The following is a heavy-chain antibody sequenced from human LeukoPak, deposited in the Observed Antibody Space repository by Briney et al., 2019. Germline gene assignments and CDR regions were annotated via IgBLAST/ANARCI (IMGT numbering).Heavy chain of an antibody. CDR1: GFTFSSYS. Sequence: GGSLRLSCAASGFTFSSYSMNWVRQAPGKGLEWVSSISSSSSYIYYADSVKGRFTISRDNAKNSLYLQMNSLRAEDTAVYYCARSGLAAAGTGYYFDYWGQGTLVTVSS. V-gene: IGHV3-21*01. CDR2: ISSSSSYI. J-gene: IGHJ4*02. CDR3: ARSGLAAAGTGYYFDY. D-gene: IGHD6-13*01.